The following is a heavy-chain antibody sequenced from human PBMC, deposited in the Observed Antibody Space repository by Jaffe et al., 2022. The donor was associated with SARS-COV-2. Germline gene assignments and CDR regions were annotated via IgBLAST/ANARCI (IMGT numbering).Heavy chain of an antibody. J-gene: IGHJ4*02. D-gene: IGHD3-10*01. Sequence: QVQLQESGPGLVKPSETLSLTCTVSGGSLWSYYWSWIRQPPGKGLEWIGYIFYSGSTNYNPSLRSRVTISVDTSKNQFSLKLSSVTAADTAVYYCARSPRGGVGFDYWGQGPLVTVSS. CDR2: IFYSGST. V-gene: IGHV4-59*01. CDR3: ARSPRGGVGFDY. CDR1: GGSLWSYY.